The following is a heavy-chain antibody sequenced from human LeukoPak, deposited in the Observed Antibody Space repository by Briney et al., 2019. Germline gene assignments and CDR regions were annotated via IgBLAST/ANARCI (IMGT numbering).Heavy chain of an antibody. Sequence: SETLSLTCTVSGGSISNYYWTWIRQPPGKGLEWIGYIYYTGATSYNPSLKSRVTISVDTSKNQFSLRLNSVTAADTAVYYCARLISSKPRGTYWYFDLWGRGTLVTVSS. CDR3: ARLISSKPRGTYWYFDL. CDR2: IYYTGAT. D-gene: IGHD3-16*01. CDR1: GGSISNYY. V-gene: IGHV4-59*12. J-gene: IGHJ2*01.